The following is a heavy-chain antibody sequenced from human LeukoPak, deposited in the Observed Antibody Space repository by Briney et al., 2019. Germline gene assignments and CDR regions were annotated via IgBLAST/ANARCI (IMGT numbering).Heavy chain of an antibody. CDR1: GYNFDRYG. Sequence: ASVKVSCKGSGYNFDRYGVNWVRQAPGQGLEWVGWISTYNGNTFYAQKFEGRVSMTTDTSTNTVYMDLRSLRSDDTAVYYCASLDGITGTTSDYWGQGTLVTVSS. D-gene: IGHD1-7*01. CDR3: ASLDGITGTTSDY. V-gene: IGHV1-18*04. CDR2: ISTYNGNT. J-gene: IGHJ4*02.